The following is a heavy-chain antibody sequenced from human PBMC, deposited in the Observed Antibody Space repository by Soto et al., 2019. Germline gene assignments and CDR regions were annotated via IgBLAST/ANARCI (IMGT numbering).Heavy chain of an antibody. V-gene: IGHV6-1*01. D-gene: IGHD6-13*01. CDR2: TYYRSKWYH. CDR1: GDSVSSNSAA. Sequence: SQTLSVTCAISGDSVSSNSAAWNWIRQSPSRGLEWLGRTYYRSKWYHDYAVSVKSRITINPDTSKNQFSLQLNSVTPEDTAVYYCARVGEQQLTPWDDAFDIWGQGTMVTVSS. J-gene: IGHJ3*02. CDR3: ARVGEQQLTPWDDAFDI.